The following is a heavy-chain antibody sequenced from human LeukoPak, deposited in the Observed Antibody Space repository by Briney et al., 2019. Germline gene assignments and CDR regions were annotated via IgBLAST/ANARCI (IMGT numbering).Heavy chain of an antibody. J-gene: IGHJ6*04. Sequence: GGSLRLSCAASGFTFSSYSMNWVRQAPGKGLEWVSSISSSSSYTYYADSVKGRFTISRDNDKNALYLQMNSLRAEDTAVYYCARDRGGMVRGVITYYYYYGMDVWGKGTTVTVSS. D-gene: IGHD3-10*01. V-gene: IGHV3-21*01. CDR3: ARDRGGMVRGVITYYYYYGMDV. CDR2: ISSSSSYT. CDR1: GFTFSSYS.